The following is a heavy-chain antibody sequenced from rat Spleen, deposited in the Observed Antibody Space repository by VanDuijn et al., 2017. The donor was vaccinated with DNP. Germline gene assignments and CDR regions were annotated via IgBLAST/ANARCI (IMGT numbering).Heavy chain of an antibody. CDR1: GFTFSDYY. D-gene: IGHD1-9*01. J-gene: IGHJ2*01. V-gene: IGHV5-22*01. CDR2: ISYEGSSI. CDR3: ASHTYYGYDYFVY. Sequence: EVQLVESGGGLVQPGRSLKLSCATSGFTFSDYYMAWVRQAPKKGLEWVASISYEGSSIYYGDSVKGRFTISRDNAEGTLNLKMNSLRSEDTATYYCASHTYYGYDYFVYWGQGVMVTVSS.